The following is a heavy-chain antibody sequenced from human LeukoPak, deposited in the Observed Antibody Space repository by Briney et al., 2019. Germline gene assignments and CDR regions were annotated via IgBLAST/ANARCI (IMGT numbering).Heavy chain of an antibody. CDR1: GFTFSSYG. D-gene: IGHD4/OR15-4a*01. CDR3: ARRAGAYSHPYDY. Sequence: PGGSLRLSCAASGFTFSSYGMHWVRQAPGKGLEWVAFIRYDGSNKKYVDSLKGRFTISRDNSKNTLYLQMNSLRAEDTAVYYCARRAGAYSHPYDYWGQGTLVTVSS. J-gene: IGHJ4*02. V-gene: IGHV3-30*02. CDR2: IRYDGSNK.